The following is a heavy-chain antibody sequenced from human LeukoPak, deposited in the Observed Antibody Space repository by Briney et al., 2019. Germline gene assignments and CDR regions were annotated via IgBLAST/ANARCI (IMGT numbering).Heavy chain of an antibody. V-gene: IGHV3-30*18. CDR2: ISYDGSNK. CDR1: GFTFSSYG. D-gene: IGHD1-26*01. J-gene: IGHJ3*02. CDR3: AKDRSSGSYPNAFDI. Sequence: GGSLRLSCAASGFTFSSYGMHWVRQAPGKGLEWVAVISYDGSNKYYADSVKGRFTISRDNSKNTLYLQMNSLRAEDTAVYYCAKDRSSGSYPNAFDIWGQGTMVTVSS.